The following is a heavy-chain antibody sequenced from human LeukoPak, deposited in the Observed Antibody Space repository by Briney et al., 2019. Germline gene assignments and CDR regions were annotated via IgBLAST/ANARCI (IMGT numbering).Heavy chain of an antibody. CDR2: INAGNGNT. CDR1: GYTFTSYA. V-gene: IGHV1-3*01. CDR3: ARATYLGAFDI. Sequence: ASVKVSCKASGYTFTSYAMHWVRQAPGQRLEWMGWINAGNGNTKYSQKFQGRVTITADESTSTAYMELSSLRSEDTAVYYCARATYLGAFDIWGQGTMVTVSS. J-gene: IGHJ3*02. D-gene: IGHD3-16*01.